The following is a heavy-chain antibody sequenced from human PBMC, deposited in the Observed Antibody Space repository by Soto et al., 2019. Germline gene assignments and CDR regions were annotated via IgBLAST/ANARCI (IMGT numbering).Heavy chain of an antibody. CDR3: ARDRRCCSGSRCYSGEEN. CDR2: IYYSGST. D-gene: IGHD2-15*01. V-gene: IGHV4-31*03. CDR1: GGSISSGGYY. Sequence: SETLSLTCTVSGGSISSGGYYWSWIRQHPGKGLEGIGYIYYSGSTDYNPSLKSRVTISVDTSKNQFSLKLSAVTAAYTVVYYCARDRRCCSGSRCYSGEENWSQGTLVHVSS. J-gene: IGHJ1*01.